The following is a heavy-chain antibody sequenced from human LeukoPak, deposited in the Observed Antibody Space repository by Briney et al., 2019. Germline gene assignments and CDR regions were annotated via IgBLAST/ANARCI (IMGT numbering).Heavy chain of an antibody. V-gene: IGHV3-23*01. Sequence: GGSLRLSCAASGFSYRNYAMNWVRQAPGKGLEWASSISASGSSIYYADSVKGRVSISRDNSKKMLYLQMTSLRVEDTAVHYCARPDYDFWSGFYYWGRGSLVTVPS. CDR2: ISASGSSI. D-gene: IGHD3-3*01. CDR3: ARPDYDFWSGFYY. CDR1: GFSYRNYA. J-gene: IGHJ4*02.